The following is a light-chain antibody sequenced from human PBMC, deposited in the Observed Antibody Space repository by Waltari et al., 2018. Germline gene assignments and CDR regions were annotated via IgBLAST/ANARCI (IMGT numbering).Light chain of an antibody. Sequence: EIVLTQSPATLSLSPGERATLSCRASQSVSRYLAWYQQKPGQAPRLLIYDASNRATGIPARFSGSGSGTDFTLTISSLEPEDFAVYYCQQCSSWPIFTFGPGTKVDIK. CDR1: QSVSRY. CDR2: DAS. V-gene: IGKV3-11*01. J-gene: IGKJ3*01. CDR3: QQCSSWPIFT.